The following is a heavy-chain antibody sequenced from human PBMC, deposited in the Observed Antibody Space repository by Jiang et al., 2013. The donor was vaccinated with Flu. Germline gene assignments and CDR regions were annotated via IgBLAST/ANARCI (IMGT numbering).Heavy chain of an antibody. CDR2: VNAGNGDT. CDR1: GYTFTNCA. J-gene: IGHJ6*02. Sequence: SGAEVKKPGASVRVSCEASGYTFTNCAFHWVRQAPGQGLEWMGWVNAGNGDTKYSHKFQGRVTITRDTSASTAYMELSSLRSEDTAVYYCAKPEGNDYGDYVPNYYYYHMDVWGQGTTVTVSS. D-gene: IGHD4-17*01. V-gene: IGHV1-3*01. CDR3: AKPEGNDYGDYVPNYYYYHMDV.